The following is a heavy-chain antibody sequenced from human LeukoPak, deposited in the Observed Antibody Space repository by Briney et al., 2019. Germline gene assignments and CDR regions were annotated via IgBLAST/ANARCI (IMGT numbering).Heavy chain of an antibody. V-gene: IGHV3-21*04. J-gene: IGHJ4*02. CDR1: GFTFSNYN. CDR3: AKDRAQTPLKY. Sequence: GGSLRLSCAASGFTFSNYNMNWVRQAPGKGLEWVSSISSSSSYIYYADSVKGRFTISRDNSKNTLYLQMNSLRAEDTAVYYCAKDRAQTPLKYWGQGTLVTVSS. CDR2: ISSSSSYI. D-gene: IGHD3-10*01.